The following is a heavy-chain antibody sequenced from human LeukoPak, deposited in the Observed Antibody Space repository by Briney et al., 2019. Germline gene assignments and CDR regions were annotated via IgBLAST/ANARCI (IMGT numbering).Heavy chain of an antibody. J-gene: IGHJ6*02. CDR2: IYYSGST. V-gene: IGHV4-59*01. CDR3: ARDPRVVAATGYYYYGMDV. Sequence: PSETLSLTCTVSGGSISSYYWSWIRQPPGKGLEWIGYIYYSGSTNYNPSLKSRVTISVDTSKNQFSLKLSSVTAADTAVYYCARDPRVVAATGYYYYGMDVWGQGTTVTVSS. D-gene: IGHD2-15*01. CDR1: GGSISSYY.